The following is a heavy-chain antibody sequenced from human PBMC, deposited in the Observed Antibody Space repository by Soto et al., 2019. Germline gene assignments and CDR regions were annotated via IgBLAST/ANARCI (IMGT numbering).Heavy chain of an antibody. Sequence: EVQLLESGGGLVQPGGSLRLSCAASGFTFNNYAMTWVRQAPGKGLEWVSAISGGGDTTSYADSVKGRFTVSRDGSKXTLYMXMSSLRAEDTALYYCAKGRGGSGSLPPRVDFWGQGTLVTVSS. V-gene: IGHV3-23*01. J-gene: IGHJ4*02. CDR2: ISGGGDTT. CDR3: AKGRGGSGSLPPRVDF. D-gene: IGHD3-10*01. CDR1: GFTFNNYA.